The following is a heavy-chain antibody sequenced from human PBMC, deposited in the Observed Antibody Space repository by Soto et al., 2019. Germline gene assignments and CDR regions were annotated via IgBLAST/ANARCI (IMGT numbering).Heavy chain of an antibody. D-gene: IGHD3-10*01. J-gene: IGHJ6*02. V-gene: IGHV4-4*02. CDR1: GGSISSSNW. CDR2: IYHSGST. Sequence: PSETLSLTCAFSGGSISSSNWWSWVRQPPGKGLEWIGEIYHSGSTNYNPSLKSRVTISVDKSKNQFSLKLSSVTAADTAVYYCARQGAPYYYGSGSRKAPYYYYGMDVWGQGTTVTVSS. CDR3: ARQGAPYYYGSGSRKAPYYYYGMDV.